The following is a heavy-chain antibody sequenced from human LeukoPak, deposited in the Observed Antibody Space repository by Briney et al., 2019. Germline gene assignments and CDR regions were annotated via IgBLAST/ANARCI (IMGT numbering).Heavy chain of an antibody. Sequence: GGSLRLSCVVSGFTFSSYAMSWVRQAPWKGLEWVSAISGSADSKYYADSVKGRFTISRDNSKNTLYLQMNSLRAEDTAVYYCAKDLDDVWRGYEVAFDIWGQGAMVTVSS. CDR1: GFTFSSYA. D-gene: IGHD3-3*01. CDR2: ISGSADSK. CDR3: AKDLDDVWRGYEVAFDI. V-gene: IGHV3-23*01. J-gene: IGHJ3*02.